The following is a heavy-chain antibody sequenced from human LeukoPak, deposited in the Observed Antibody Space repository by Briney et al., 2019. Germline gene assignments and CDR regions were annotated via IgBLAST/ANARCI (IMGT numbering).Heavy chain of an antibody. CDR3: ARWNCSSTSCYSDY. D-gene: IGHD2-2*01. CDR2: IKQDGSEK. V-gene: IGHV3-7*01. Sequence: GGSLRLSCAASGFTFSSYAMSWVRQAPGKGLEWVANIKQDGSEKYYVDSVKGRFTISRDNAKNSLYLQMNSLRAEDTAVYYCARWNCSSTSCYSDYWGQGTLVTVSS. CDR1: GFTFSSYA. J-gene: IGHJ4*02.